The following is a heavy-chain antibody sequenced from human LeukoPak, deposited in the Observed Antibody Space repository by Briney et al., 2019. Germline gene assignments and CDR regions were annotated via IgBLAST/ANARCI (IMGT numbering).Heavy chain of an antibody. CDR3: TRRGSGYGYDY. CDR2: ISYDGSNK. Sequence: GRSLRLSCAASGFTFSSYGMHWVRQAPGKGLEWVAVISYDGSNKYYADSVKGRFTISRDNSKNMLYLQMNSLRAEDTAVYYCTRRGSGYGYDYWGQGTLVTVSS. CDR1: GFTFSSYG. D-gene: IGHD5-18*01. J-gene: IGHJ4*02. V-gene: IGHV3-30*03.